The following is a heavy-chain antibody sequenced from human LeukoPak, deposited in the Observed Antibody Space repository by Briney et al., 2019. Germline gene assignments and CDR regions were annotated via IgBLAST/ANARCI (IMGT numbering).Heavy chain of an antibody. J-gene: IGHJ4*02. Sequence: GGSLRLSCAASGFTFSSYAMGWVRQAPGKGLEWVSAFSGSGGSTYYADSVKGRFTISRDNSKNTLYLQMNSLRAEDTAVYYCAKDREIVVVTGIFDYWGQGTLVTVPS. CDR3: AKDREIVVVTGIFDY. CDR1: GFTFSSYA. CDR2: FSGSGGST. V-gene: IGHV3-23*01. D-gene: IGHD2-21*02.